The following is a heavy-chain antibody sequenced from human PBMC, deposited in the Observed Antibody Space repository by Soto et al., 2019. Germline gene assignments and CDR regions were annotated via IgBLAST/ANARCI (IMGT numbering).Heavy chain of an antibody. D-gene: IGHD3-3*01. Sequence: GGSLRLSCTASGFTFATYTMSWLRQAPGKGLEWVSAITGSGDTTNYADSVKGRFTISRDNSRNTLYLQMDSLRAEDAAIYYCAKSRTDFGPYKPWDSWGQGTLVTVSS. CDR2: ITGSGDTT. CDR3: AKSRTDFGPYKPWDS. J-gene: IGHJ4*02. CDR1: GFTFATYT. V-gene: IGHV3-23*01.